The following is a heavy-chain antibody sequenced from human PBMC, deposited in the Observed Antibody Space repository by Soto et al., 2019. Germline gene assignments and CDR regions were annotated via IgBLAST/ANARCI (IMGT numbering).Heavy chain of an antibody. J-gene: IGHJ4*02. V-gene: IGHV3-23*01. CDR2: ISDDAVDT. CDR1: GFTFSSYA. Sequence: PGGSLRLSCAASGFTFSSYAMSWVRQAPGKGLEWVSSISDDAVDTYYADSVTGRFTISRDNSKNTLSLQMTSLRVEDTAIYYCAQSFSTYSLGKVDYWGQGALVTVSS. D-gene: IGHD5-18*01. CDR3: AQSFSTYSLGKVDY.